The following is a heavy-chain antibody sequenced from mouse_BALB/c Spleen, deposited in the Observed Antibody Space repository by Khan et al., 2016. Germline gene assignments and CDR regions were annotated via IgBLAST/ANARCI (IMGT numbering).Heavy chain of an antibody. Sequence: EVKLEESGGGLVQPGGSMKLSCVASGFTFSNYWMNWVHQSPEKGLEWVAEIRLKSNNYATYYAESVKGRFTISRDDSKSSVYLQMNNLRAEDTGIYYCSRDGYLDYWGQGTTLTVSS. CDR3: SRDGYLDY. J-gene: IGHJ2*01. D-gene: IGHD2-3*01. CDR1: GFTFSNYW. V-gene: IGHV6-6*02. CDR2: IRLKSNNYAT.